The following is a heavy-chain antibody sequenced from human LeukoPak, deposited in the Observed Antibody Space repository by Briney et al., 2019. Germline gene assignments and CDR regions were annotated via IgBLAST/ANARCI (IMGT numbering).Heavy chain of an antibody. CDR1: GFTFSSYA. V-gene: IGHV3-30-3*01. CDR3: ARDYAFDL. Sequence: PGRSLRLSCAASGFTFSSYAMHWVRQAPGKGREWVAVISYDGSNKYYADSVKGRFTISRDNSKNTLYLQMNSLKAEDTAVYYCARDYAFDLWGQGTMVTVSS. J-gene: IGHJ3*01. CDR2: ISYDGSNK.